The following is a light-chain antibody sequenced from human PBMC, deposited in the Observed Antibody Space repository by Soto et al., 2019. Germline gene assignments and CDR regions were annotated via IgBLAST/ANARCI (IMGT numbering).Light chain of an antibody. Sequence: DIQMTQSPSTLPASVGDRVTITCRASQSISNWLAWYQQKPGTAPKVLIYHASNLQSGVPSRFSGSGSGTDFTLTISRLEPEDFAVFFCQQYGTSEIIFGQGTRLEIK. V-gene: IGKV1-5*01. J-gene: IGKJ5*01. CDR1: QSISNW. CDR3: QQYGTSEII. CDR2: HAS.